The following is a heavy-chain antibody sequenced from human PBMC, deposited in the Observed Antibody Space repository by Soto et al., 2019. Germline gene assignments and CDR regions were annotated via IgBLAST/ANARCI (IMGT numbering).Heavy chain of an antibody. CDR1: GFTFSSYG. CDR3: ARLDSSSWLIDY. D-gene: IGHD6-13*01. V-gene: IGHV3-33*01. CDR2: IWYDGSNK. Sequence: GGSLRLSCAASGFTFSSYGMHWVRQAPGKGLEWVAVIWYDGSNKYYADSVKGRFTISRDNSKNTLYLQMNSLRAEDTAVYYCARLDSSSWLIDYWGQGTLVTVSS. J-gene: IGHJ4*02.